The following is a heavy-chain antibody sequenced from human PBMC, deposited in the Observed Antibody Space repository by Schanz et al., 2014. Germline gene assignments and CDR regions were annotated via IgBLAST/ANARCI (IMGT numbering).Heavy chain of an antibody. CDR3: ARGRGCTGGSSYSWFDL. Sequence: QAQLMQSGPELKRPGASVKVSCTASGYTLKNYGISWVRQAPGLGLEWMGWMNPDSGNTGYAQKFQGRVTMTSNTSISTAYMELSSLRSEDTAGYYCARGRGCTGGSSYSWFDLWGQGTLVTVAS. CDR1: GYTLKNYG. D-gene: IGHD2-15*01. J-gene: IGHJ5*02. CDR2: MNPDSGNT. V-gene: IGHV1-8*01.